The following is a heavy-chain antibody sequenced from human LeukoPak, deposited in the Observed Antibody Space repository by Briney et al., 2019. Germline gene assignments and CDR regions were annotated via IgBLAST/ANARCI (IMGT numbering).Heavy chain of an antibody. CDR2: IYSGGST. V-gene: IGHV3-66*01. CDR3: ARDIGGATLDY. D-gene: IGHD1-26*01. J-gene: IGHJ4*02. Sequence: PGGSLRLSCAASEFSVGSNYMTWVRQAPGKGLEWVSLIYSGGSTYYADSVKGRFTISGDNSKNTVYLQMHSLRAEDTAVYYCARDIGGATLDYWGQGTLVTVSS. CDR1: EFSVGSNY.